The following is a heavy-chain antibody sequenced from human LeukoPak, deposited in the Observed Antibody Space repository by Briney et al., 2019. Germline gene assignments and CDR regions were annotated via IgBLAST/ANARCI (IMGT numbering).Heavy chain of an antibody. J-gene: IGHJ4*02. CDR3: ARDLQELLGFDY. Sequence: ASVKVSCKASGYTFTGYYMHWVRQAPGQGLEWMGWINPNSGGTIYAQNFQGRVTMTRDTSISTAYMELSRLRSDDTAVYYCARDLQELLGFDYWGQGTLVTVSS. CDR1: GYTFTGYY. D-gene: IGHD1-26*01. V-gene: IGHV1-2*02. CDR2: INPNSGGT.